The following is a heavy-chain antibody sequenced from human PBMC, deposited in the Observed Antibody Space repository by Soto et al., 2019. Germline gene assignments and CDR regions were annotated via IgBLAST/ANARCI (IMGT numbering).Heavy chain of an antibody. CDR2: IIPIFGTA. J-gene: IGHJ6*02. V-gene: IGHV1-69*01. Sequence: QVQLVQSGAEVKKPGSSVKVSCKASGGTFSSYAISWVRQAPGQGLEWMGGIIPIFGTANYAQKFQGRVTITADESTSTAYMELSSLRSEDTAVYYCASRPTGWSDPYYYYYGMDVWGQGTTGTVSS. CDR1: GGTFSSYA. D-gene: IGHD3-3*01. CDR3: ASRPTGWSDPYYYYYGMDV.